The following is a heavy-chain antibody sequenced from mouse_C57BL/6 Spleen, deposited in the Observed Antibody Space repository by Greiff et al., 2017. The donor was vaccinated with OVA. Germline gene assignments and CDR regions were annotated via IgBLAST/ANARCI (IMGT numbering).Heavy chain of an antibody. J-gene: IGHJ2*01. CDR1: GYTFTSYW. Sequence: QVQLQQPGAELVKPGASVKLSCTASGYTFTSYWMQWVNQRPGQGLEWIGEIDPSDSYNNYNQKFKGKATLTVDTSSSTAYMQLSSLTSEDSAVYYCARRGFTTVVDYFDYWGQGTTRTVSS. CDR3: ARRGFTTVVDYFDY. V-gene: IGHV1-50*01. CDR2: IDPSDSYN. D-gene: IGHD1-1*01.